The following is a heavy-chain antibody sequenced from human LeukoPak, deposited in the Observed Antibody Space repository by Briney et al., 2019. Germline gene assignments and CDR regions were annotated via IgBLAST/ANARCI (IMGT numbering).Heavy chain of an antibody. CDR2: INPNSGGT. CDR1: GYTFTGYY. D-gene: IGHD3-10*01. Sequence: ASVKVSCKASGYTFTGYYMHWVRQAPGQGLEWMGWINPNSGGTNYAQMFQGRVTMTRDTSISTAYMELSRLRSDDTAVYYCARADPGMNAFDIWGQGTMVTVSS. J-gene: IGHJ3*02. V-gene: IGHV1-2*02. CDR3: ARADPGMNAFDI.